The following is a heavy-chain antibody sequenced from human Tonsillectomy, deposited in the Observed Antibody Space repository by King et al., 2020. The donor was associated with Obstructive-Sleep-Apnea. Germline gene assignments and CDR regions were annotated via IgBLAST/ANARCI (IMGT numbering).Heavy chain of an antibody. CDR1: GFTFSSYA. V-gene: IGHV3-23*04. J-gene: IGHJ3*02. CDR2: ISGSGGST. CDR3: AKEYYDSSGYHYDAFDI. Sequence: VQLVESGGGLVQPGGSLRLSCAASGFTFSSYAMSWVRQAPGKGLEWVSAISGSGGSTYYADSVKGRFTISRDNSKNTLYLQMNSLRAEETAVYYCAKEYYDSSGYHYDAFDIWGQGTMVTVSS. D-gene: IGHD3-22*01.